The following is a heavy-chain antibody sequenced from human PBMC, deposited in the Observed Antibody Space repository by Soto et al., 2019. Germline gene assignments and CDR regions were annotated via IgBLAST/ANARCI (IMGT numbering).Heavy chain of an antibody. CDR3: AKTTDGWFSAFEI. V-gene: IGHV3-64*04. D-gene: IGHD6-19*01. CDR1: GFMLSTFA. CDR2: ISANGGDT. Sequence: PGGSLRLSCSASGFMLSTFAMHWVRQAPGKGLECVAAISANGGDTQYADSVKGRFTISRDNPKNTMYLQMNSLRAEDTAVYFCAKTTDGWFSAFEIWGQGTVVTVSS. J-gene: IGHJ3*02.